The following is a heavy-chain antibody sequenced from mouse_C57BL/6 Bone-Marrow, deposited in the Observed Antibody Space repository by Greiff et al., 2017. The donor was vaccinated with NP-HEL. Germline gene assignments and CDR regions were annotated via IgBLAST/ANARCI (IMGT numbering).Heavy chain of an antibody. CDR3: ARDPLYYHYFDY. CDR1: GFTFSSYA. CDR2: ISDGGSYT. Sequence: DVMLVESGGGLVKPGGSLKLSCAASGFTFSSYAMSWVRQTPEKRLEWVATISDGGSYTYYPDNVKGRFTISRDNAQNNLYLQMSHLKSEDTAMYYCARDPLYYHYFDYWGQGTTLTVSS. D-gene: IGHD1-1*01. V-gene: IGHV5-4*01. J-gene: IGHJ2*01.